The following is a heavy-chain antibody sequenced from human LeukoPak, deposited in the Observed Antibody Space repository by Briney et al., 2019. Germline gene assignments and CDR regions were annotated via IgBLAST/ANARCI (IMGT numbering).Heavy chain of an antibody. CDR3: ASEELLSRSWFDP. Sequence: SETLSLTCAVYGGSFSDYYWSWIRQPPGKGLEWIGEINHNERISYNPSLKSRVTISVDTSKSQFSLKLSSVTAADTAVYYCASEELLSRSWFDPWGQGTLVTVSS. CDR2: INHNERI. D-gene: IGHD1-26*01. CDR1: GGSFSDYY. J-gene: IGHJ5*02. V-gene: IGHV4-34*01.